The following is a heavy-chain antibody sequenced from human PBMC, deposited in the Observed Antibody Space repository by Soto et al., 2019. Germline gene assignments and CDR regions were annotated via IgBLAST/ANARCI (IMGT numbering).Heavy chain of an antibody. CDR2: IYYSGST. D-gene: IGHD1-1*01. Sequence: SETLSLTCTVSGGSISSYYWSWILQPPWKGLEWIGYIYYSGSTNYNPSLKSRVTISVDTSKNQFSLKLSSVTAADTAVYYCATTGRGFRRGFSFSQRWGRGPSDTVSS. V-gene: IGHV4-59*01. CDR3: ATTGRGFRRGFSFSQR. J-gene: IGHJ1*01. CDR1: GGSISSYY.